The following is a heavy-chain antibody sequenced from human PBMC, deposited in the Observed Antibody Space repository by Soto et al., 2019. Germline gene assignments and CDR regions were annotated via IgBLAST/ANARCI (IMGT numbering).Heavy chain of an antibody. CDR3: ARQISSSWYHAYYSNWFDP. J-gene: IGHJ5*02. V-gene: IGHV4-59*08. Sequence: SETLFLTCTVSGGSISSYYWSWIRQPPGKGLEWIGYIYYSGSTNYNPSLKSRVTISVDTSKNQFSLKLSSVTAADTAVYYCARQISSSWYHAYYSNWFDPWGQGTLVTVSS. CDR2: IYYSGST. CDR1: GGSISSYY. D-gene: IGHD6-13*01.